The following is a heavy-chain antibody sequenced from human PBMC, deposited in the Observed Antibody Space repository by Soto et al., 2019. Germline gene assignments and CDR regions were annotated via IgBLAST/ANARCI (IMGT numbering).Heavy chain of an antibody. CDR1: GGAFNNYV. Sequence: QVQLVQSGAEVKKPGSSVKVSCKASGGAFNNYVVIWVRQAPGQGLEWMGGIIPLSGTPKYVQKFQGRVTITADGSTSTAYMELKSLRSEDTAVYYCATEGFSGSSLPYWGQGSLVTVSS. J-gene: IGHJ4*02. CDR3: ATEGFSGSSLPY. D-gene: IGHD1-26*01. CDR2: IIPLSGTP. V-gene: IGHV1-69*01.